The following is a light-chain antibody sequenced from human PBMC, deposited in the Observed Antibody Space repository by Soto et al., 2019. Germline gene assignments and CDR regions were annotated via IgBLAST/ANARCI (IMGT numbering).Light chain of an antibody. J-gene: IGLJ1*01. CDR3: GSYTSSGSYV. CDR1: SSDVGAYNY. Sequence: QSALTQPASVSGSPGQSITISCTGTSSDVGAYNYVSWYQQHPGKAPKLMIYDVSNRPSGVSNRFSGSKSGNTASLTISGLQAEDEADYYCGSYTSSGSYVFGTGTKVTV. CDR2: DVS. V-gene: IGLV2-14*03.